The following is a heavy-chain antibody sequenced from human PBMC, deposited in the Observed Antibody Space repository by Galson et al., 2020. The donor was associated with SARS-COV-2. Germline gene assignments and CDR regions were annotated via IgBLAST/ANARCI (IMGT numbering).Heavy chain of an antibody. D-gene: IGHD1-1*01. CDR1: RFTFTTSA. CDR3: AKGGWKGDYFDF. Sequence: GGSLRLSCAASRFTFTTSAMAWVRQAPGMGLEWVSGISNSGGSTYYADSAKGRFTISRDNSKDTLYLQMNSLRAEDTAVYYCAKGGWKGDYFDFWGQGTLVTVSS. V-gene: IGHV3-23*01. CDR2: ISNSGGST. J-gene: IGHJ4*02.